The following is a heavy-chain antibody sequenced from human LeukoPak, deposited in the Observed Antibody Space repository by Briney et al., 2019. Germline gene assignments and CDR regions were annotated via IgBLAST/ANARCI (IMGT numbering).Heavy chain of an antibody. Sequence: PSETLSLTCTVSGGSISSYYWSWIRQPPGKGLEWIGYIYYSGSTNYNPSLKSRVTISVDTSKNQFSLKLSSVTAADTAVYYCARDRLLALVNWFDPWGQGTLVTVSS. CDR1: GGSISSYY. J-gene: IGHJ5*02. D-gene: IGHD2-15*01. CDR2: IYYSGST. V-gene: IGHV4-59*12. CDR3: ARDRLLALVNWFDP.